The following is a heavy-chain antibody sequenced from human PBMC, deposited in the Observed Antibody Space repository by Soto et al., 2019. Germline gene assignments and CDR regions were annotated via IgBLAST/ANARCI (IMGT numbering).Heavy chain of an antibody. D-gene: IGHD4-17*01. J-gene: IGHJ4*02. CDR3: ASCYGDYEFPCEY. CDR1: GFTFTDYS. V-gene: IGHV3-21*05. Sequence: GGSLRLSCEGSGFTFTDYSMLWVRQAPGKGLEWVSYISSTSNIAFYVDSVEGRFTTSRDNAKNSLYLQMSSLRDEDTAVYYCASCYGDYEFPCEYWGQGTLVTVSS. CDR2: ISSTSNIA.